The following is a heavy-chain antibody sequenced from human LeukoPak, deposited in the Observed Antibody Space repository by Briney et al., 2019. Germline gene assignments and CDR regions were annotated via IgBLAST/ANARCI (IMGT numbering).Heavy chain of an antibody. V-gene: IGHV4-34*01. CDR3: ARGRVYCSSTSCLYYFDY. D-gene: IGHD2-2*01. Sequence: PSETLSLTCAVYGGSFSGYYWSWIRQPPGKGLEWIGEINHSGSTNYNPSLKSRVTISVDTSKNQFSLKLSSVTAADTAVYYCARGRVYCSSTSCLYYFDYWGQGTLVTVSS. CDR2: INHSGST. J-gene: IGHJ4*02. CDR1: GGSFSGYY.